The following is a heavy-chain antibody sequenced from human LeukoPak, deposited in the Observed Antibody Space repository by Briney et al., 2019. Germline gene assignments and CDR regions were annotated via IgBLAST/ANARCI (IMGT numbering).Heavy chain of an antibody. CDR1: GGTFRRYA. CDR2: IIPMFGTA. J-gene: IGHJ5*02. CDR3: ARVVTPRYCTTPSCYWKGWFDP. D-gene: IGHD2-2*01. Sequence: ASVKVSCKASGGTFRRYAMSWVRQAPGQGLEWMGGIIPMFGTANYAQNFQGRVTITADESTGTAYMDLSSLRFEDTAVYYCARVVTPRYCTTPSCYWKGWFDPWGQGTLVTVSS. V-gene: IGHV1-69*13.